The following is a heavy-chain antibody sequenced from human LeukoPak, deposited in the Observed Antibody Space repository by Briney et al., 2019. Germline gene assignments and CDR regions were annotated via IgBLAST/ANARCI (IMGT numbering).Heavy chain of an antibody. CDR3: ARDRGQWLALDY. D-gene: IGHD6-19*01. V-gene: IGHV6-1*01. Sequence: SQTLSLTCAISGDSVSTNNAGWNWIRQSPSRGLEWLGRTYYRSKWYNDYAVSVKSRITINPDTSKNQFSLQLNSVTPEDTAVYYCARDRGQWLALDYWGQGTLVTVSS. CDR1: GDSVSTNNAG. J-gene: IGHJ4*02. CDR2: TYYRSKWYN.